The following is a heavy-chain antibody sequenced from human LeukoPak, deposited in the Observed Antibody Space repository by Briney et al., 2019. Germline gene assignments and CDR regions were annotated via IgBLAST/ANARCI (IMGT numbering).Heavy chain of an antibody. CDR3: ARDPGYESWSPFWGGMDV. CDR2: ITRGGSST. D-gene: IGHD3-16*01. CDR1: GFTFSSSW. J-gene: IGHJ6*04. V-gene: IGHV3-74*01. Sequence: GGSLRLSCAASGFTFSSSWMHWVRQAPGKGLVWVSRITRGGSSTTYADSVKGRFTTFRDNAKNTLYLQMDSLRDDDTAVYYCARDPGYESWSPFWGGMDVWGNGTTVVVSS.